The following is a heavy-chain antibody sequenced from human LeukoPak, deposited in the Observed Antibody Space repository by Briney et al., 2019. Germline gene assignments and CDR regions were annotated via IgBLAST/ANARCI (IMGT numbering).Heavy chain of an antibody. CDR3: TLYLADCGGDCDFSDY. CDR2: ISYDGSNK. D-gene: IGHD2-21*02. V-gene: IGHV3-30-3*01. J-gene: IGHJ4*02. CDR1: GFTFSSYA. Sequence: HPGRSLRLSCAASGFTFSSYAMHWVRQAPGKGLEWVAVISYDGSNKYYADSVKGRFTISRDNSKNTLYLQMNSLRAEDTAVYYCTLYLADCGGDCDFSDYWGQGTLVTVSS.